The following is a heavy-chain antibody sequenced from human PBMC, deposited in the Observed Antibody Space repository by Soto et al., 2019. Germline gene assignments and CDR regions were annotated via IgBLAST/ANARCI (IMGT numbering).Heavy chain of an antibody. V-gene: IGHV6-1*01. Sequence: QVQLQQSGPGLVKPSQTLSLMCDISGDSVSSVTATWSWIRQSPSRGLEWLGRTYYRSKWYYDYAVSGKSRIVITPDTSKNQLTLDLNSVTPEDTAVYFCARDGSGFHWYFDVWGRGTLVTVSS. D-gene: IGHD6-19*01. CDR2: TYYRSKWYY. CDR3: ARDGSGFHWYFDV. CDR1: GDSVSSVTAT. J-gene: IGHJ2*01.